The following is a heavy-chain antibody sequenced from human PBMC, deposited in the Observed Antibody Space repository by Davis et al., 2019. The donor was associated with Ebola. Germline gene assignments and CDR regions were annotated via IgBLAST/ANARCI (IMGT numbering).Heavy chain of an antibody. J-gene: IGHJ6*03. D-gene: IGHD3-22*01. CDR3: ARGGDFNYDSNDYYYYNYYMDV. CDR2: MNPTSANT. CDR1: GYTFTSYD. V-gene: IGHV1-8*01. Sequence: ASVKVSCKASGYTFTSYDINWVRQATGQGLEWMGWMNPTSANTGYAQKFQGRVTMTTDTSTSTAYMDLRSLRSDDTAIYYCARGGDFNYDSNDYYYYNYYMDVWSKGTTVTVSS.